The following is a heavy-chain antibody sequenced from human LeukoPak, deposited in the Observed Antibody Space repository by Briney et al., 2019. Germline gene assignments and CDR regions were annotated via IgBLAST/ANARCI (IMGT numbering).Heavy chain of an antibody. J-gene: IGHJ4*02. CDR2: ISGSGGST. CDR1: GFTFSSYG. CDR3: AKDRGPLDYGRGAPYFDY. D-gene: IGHD3-16*01. V-gene: IGHV3-23*01. Sequence: GGSLRLSCAASGFTFSSYGMSWVRQAPGKGLEWVSAISGSGGSTYYADSVKGRFTISRDNSKNTLYLQMNSLRAEDTAVYYCAKDRGPLDYGRGAPYFDYWGQGTLVTVSS.